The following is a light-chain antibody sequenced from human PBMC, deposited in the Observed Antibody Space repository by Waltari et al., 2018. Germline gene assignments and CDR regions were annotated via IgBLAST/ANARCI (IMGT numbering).Light chain of an antibody. CDR3: SAYTTSSAPGV. J-gene: IGLJ1*01. CDR2: DVS. V-gene: IGLV2-14*03. Sequence: QSALTQPASASASPGQSITISCAGTDSDVGAYDFVSWYQHHPGEAPHLIIYDVSNRPSGISNRFSASKSGNTASLTISGLQAEDEADYYCSAYTTSSAPGVFGTGTRVTVL. CDR1: DSDVGAYDF.